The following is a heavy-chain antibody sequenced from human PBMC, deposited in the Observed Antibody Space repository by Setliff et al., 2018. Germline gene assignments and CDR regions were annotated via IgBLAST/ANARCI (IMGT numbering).Heavy chain of an antibody. J-gene: IGHJ4*02. CDR3: ARGRAHVDY. Sequence: SETLSLTCTVSGYSISSGYYWGWIRQPPGKGLEWIGSIYHSGSTYYNPSLKSRVTISVDTSKNQFSLKLGSVTAADTAVYYCARGRAHVDYWGQGTLVTVSS. CDR2: IYHSGST. CDR1: GYSISSGYY. V-gene: IGHV4-38-2*02.